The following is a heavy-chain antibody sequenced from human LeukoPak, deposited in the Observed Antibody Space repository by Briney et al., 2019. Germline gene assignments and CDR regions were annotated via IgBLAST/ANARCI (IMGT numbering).Heavy chain of an antibody. CDR2: INHSGST. Sequence: PSETLSLTCAVYGGSFSGYYWSWIRQPPGKGLEWIGEINHSGSTNYNPSLKSRVTISVDTSKNQFSLKLSSVTAADTAVYYCARGKRGYSYGTVKDYWGQGTLVTVSS. J-gene: IGHJ4*02. CDR1: GGSFSGYY. CDR3: ARGKRGYSYGTVKDY. D-gene: IGHD5-18*01. V-gene: IGHV4-34*01.